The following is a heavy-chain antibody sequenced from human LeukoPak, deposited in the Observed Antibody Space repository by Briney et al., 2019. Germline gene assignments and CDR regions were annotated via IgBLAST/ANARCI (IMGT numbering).Heavy chain of an antibody. CDR2: IVVGSGNT. CDR3: AAEIEKHCSSTSCYAFDY. CDR1: GFTFTSSA. V-gene: IGHV1-58*02. Sequence: ASVKVSCKASGFTFTSSAMQWVRQARGQRLEWIGWIVVGSGNTNYAQKFQERVTITRDMSTSTAYMELSSLRSEDTAVHYCAAEIEKHCSSTSCYAFDYWGQGTLVTVSS. J-gene: IGHJ4*02. D-gene: IGHD2-2*01.